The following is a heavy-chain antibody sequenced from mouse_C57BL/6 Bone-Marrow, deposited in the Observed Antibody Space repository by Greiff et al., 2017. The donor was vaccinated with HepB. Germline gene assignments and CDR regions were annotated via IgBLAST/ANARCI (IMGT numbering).Heavy chain of an antibody. Sequence: VQLQQPGAELVKPGASVKLSCKASGYTFTSYWMQWVKQRPGQGLEWIGEIDPSDSYTNYNQKFKGKATLTVDTSSSTAYMQLSSLTSEDSAVYYCARISNYVAWFAYWGQGTLVTVSA. V-gene: IGHV1-50*01. D-gene: IGHD2-5*01. CDR3: ARISNYVAWFAY. CDR1: GYTFTSYW. J-gene: IGHJ3*01. CDR2: IDPSDSYT.